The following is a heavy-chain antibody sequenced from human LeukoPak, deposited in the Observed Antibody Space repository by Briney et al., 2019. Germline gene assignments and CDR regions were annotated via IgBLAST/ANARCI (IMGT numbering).Heavy chain of an antibody. CDR2: IYYSGST. CDR3: ARDRLYGERPPEAFDI. Sequence: PSETLSLTCTVSGGSISSSSYYWGWIRQPPGKGLEWIGSIYYSGSTYYNPSLKSRVTISVDTSKNQFSLKLSSVTAADTAVYYCARDRLYGERPPEAFDIWGQGTMVTVSS. D-gene: IGHD4-17*01. J-gene: IGHJ3*02. CDR1: GGSISSSSYY. V-gene: IGHV4-39*02.